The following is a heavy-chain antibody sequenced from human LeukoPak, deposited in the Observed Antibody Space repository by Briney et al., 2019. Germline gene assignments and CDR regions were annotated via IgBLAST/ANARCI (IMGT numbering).Heavy chain of an antibody. Sequence: GGSLRLSCAASGFTFSNYWMSWVRQAPGKGLEWVANIKQDGSEKYYVDSVKGRFTISRDNAKNSPYLQMNSLRAEDTAVYYCARGFRGWYAEGFDYWGQGTLVTVSS. CDR3: ARGFRGWYAEGFDY. CDR2: IKQDGSEK. CDR1: GFTFSNYW. J-gene: IGHJ4*02. V-gene: IGHV3-7*01. D-gene: IGHD6-19*01.